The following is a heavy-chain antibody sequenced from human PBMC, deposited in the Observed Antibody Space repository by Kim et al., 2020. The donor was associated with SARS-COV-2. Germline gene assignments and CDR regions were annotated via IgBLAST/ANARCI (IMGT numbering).Heavy chain of an antibody. CDR3: AKEDEGYSYGRGGEDY. CDR1: GFTFSSYG. J-gene: IGHJ4*02. D-gene: IGHD5-18*01. Sequence: GGSLRLSCAASGFTFSSYGMHWVRQAPGKGLEWVAVISYDGSNKYYADSVKGRFTISRDNSKNTLYLQMNSLRAEDTAVYYCAKEDEGYSYGRGGEDYWGQGTLVTVSS. CDR2: ISYDGSNK. V-gene: IGHV3-30*18.